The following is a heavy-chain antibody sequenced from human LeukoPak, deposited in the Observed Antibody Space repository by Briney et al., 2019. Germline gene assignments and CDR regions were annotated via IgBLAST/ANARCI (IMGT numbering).Heavy chain of an antibody. V-gene: IGHV3-9*01. CDR2: ISWNSGTK. J-gene: IGHJ6*02. D-gene: IGHD2-8*01. CDR1: GFTFSNYW. CDR3: AVLHYYAMDV. Sequence: GGSLRLSCAASGFTFSNYWMSWVRQAPGKGLEWVSGISWNSGTKGYADPVKGRFTISRDNAKNSLYLQMNSLRGEDAALYYCAVLHYYAMDVWGQGTTVTVSS.